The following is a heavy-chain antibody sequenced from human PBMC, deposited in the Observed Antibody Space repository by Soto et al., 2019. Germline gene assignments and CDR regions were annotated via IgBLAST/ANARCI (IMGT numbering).Heavy chain of an antibody. CDR3: ALTRPSTLLDVPGPGFEH. J-gene: IGHJ4*02. CDR1: GLIFRNFG. CDR2: ISHDSRDK. D-gene: IGHD6-19*01. V-gene: IGHV3-30*03. Sequence: QVQLVESGGGVVQPGTSLRLSCAASGLIFRNFGIHWVRQAPGKGLQWVAVISHDSRDKRFADSIQGRFDISRDNSNSILYLEMSSLRPEASALYYCALTRPSTLLDVPGPGFEHWGPGTLVTVSS.